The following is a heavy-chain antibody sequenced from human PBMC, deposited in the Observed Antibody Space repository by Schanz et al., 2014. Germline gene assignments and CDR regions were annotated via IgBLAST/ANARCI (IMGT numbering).Heavy chain of an antibody. Sequence: EVLLVDSGGGLVQPGGSLRLSCGASGFTFSAHAMSWVRQAPGKGPEWFSAISGSGRDTYYAASVKGRFTISRENSKNTLHLQMNSLRAEDTAVYHCAKDLPAVAVAPLMTGLYDSWGQGTLVTVSS. CDR2: ISGSGRDT. CDR1: GFTFSAHA. D-gene: IGHD6-19*01. J-gene: IGHJ4*02. CDR3: AKDLPAVAVAPLMTGLYDS. V-gene: IGHV3-23*04.